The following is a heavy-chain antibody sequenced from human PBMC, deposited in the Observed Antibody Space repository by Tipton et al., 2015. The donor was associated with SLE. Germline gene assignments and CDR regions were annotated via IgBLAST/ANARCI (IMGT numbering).Heavy chain of an antibody. Sequence: TLSLTCAVSGGSISSGGYPWGWIRQSPGKGLEWIGYIYQSGSTFYSPSFKSRVTISVDWSKNQFSLNLNSVTAADTAVYYCARGSIGGDLSYSFDYWGQGTLVTVSS. V-gene: IGHV4-30-2*06. D-gene: IGHD2-21*02. CDR1: GGSISSGGYP. CDR3: ARGSIGGDLSYSFDY. CDR2: IYQSGST. J-gene: IGHJ4*02.